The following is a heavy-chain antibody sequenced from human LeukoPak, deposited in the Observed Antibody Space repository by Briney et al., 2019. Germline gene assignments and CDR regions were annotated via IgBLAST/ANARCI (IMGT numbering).Heavy chain of an antibody. V-gene: IGHV4-39*01. CDR1: GGSISSSSYY. CDR2: IYYSGST. CDR3: SRVSCSKRLFFAY. D-gene: IGHD2-2*01. J-gene: IGHJ4*02. Sequence: PSETLSLTCTVSGGSISSSSYYWGWVRQPPGKGPEWIGTIYYSGSTYYNPSLKSRVTISVDTSKNQLSLKLSSVTAAGPAVYFCSRVSCSKRLFFAYWGQGTLVTVSS.